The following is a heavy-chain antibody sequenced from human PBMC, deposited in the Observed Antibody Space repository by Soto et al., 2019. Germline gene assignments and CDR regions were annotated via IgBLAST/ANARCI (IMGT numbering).Heavy chain of an antibody. CDR1: GYSFTSYW. D-gene: IGHD2-2*01. CDR2: IYPGDSDT. V-gene: IGHV5-51*01. Sequence: PVESLKISCKGSGYSFTSYWIGWVRQMPGKGLEWMGIIYPGDSDTRYSPSFQGQVTISADKSISTAYLQWSSLKASDTAMYYCAREDIVVVPAAATRNDYYYYYGMDVWGQGTTVTVSS. J-gene: IGHJ6*02. CDR3: AREDIVVVPAAATRNDYYYYYGMDV.